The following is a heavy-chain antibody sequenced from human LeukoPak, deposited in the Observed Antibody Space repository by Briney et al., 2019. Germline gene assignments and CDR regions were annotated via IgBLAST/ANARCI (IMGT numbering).Heavy chain of an antibody. CDR2: INPSGGTT. CDR3: ARTSYYYDSSGYYLFDP. V-gene: IGHV1-46*01. J-gene: IGHJ5*02. CDR1: GYTFTSYY. Sequence: ASVKVSCKASGYTFTSYYMHWVRQAPGQGLEWMGLINPSGGTTRYAQKFQGRVTMTGDLSTSTDYMELSSLRSDDTAVYYCARTSYYYDSSGYYLFDPWGQGTLVTVSS. D-gene: IGHD3-22*01.